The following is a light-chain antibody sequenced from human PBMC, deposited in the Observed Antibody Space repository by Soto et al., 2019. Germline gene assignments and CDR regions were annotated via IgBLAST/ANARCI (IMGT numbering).Light chain of an antibody. V-gene: IGKV1-5*01. CDR3: QQYNNFRWT. Sequence: DIQMTQSPPTLSASVGHRLTITCRASQSVSWWLAWYQQKPGKAPKLLIYDASTLESGVPLRFSGSGSGTEFTLTISSLQPDDVATYYCQQYNNFRWTFGQGTKVEIK. CDR1: QSVSWW. J-gene: IGKJ1*01. CDR2: DAS.